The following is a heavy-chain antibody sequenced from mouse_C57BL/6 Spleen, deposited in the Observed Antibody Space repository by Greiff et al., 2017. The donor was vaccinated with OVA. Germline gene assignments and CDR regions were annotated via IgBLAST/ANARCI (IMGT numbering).Heavy chain of an antibody. J-gene: IGHJ2*01. V-gene: IGHV1-50*01. D-gene: IGHD1-2*01. CDR1: GYTFTSYW. CDR3: ARGGGYYGSDY. Sequence: VQLQQPGAELVKPGASVKLSCKASGYTFTSYWMQWVKQRPGQGLEWIGEIDPSDSYTNYNQKFKGKATLTVDTSSSTAYMQLSSLTSEDSAVYYCARGGGYYGSDYWGQGTTLTVSS. CDR2: IDPSDSYT.